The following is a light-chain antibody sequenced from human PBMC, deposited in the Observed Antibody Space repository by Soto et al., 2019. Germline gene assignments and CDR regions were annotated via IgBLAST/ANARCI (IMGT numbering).Light chain of an antibody. CDR1: QSISSW. J-gene: IGKJ3*01. CDR2: DAS. Sequence: DIQMTQSPSTLSASVGDRVTITCRASQSISSWLAWYQQKPGKAPKLLIYDASSLESGGPSRFSGSGSGTVFTLTISSLQPDDFATYYCQHYNSYSCTSGPGTKVDIK. CDR3: QHYNSYSCT. V-gene: IGKV1-5*01.